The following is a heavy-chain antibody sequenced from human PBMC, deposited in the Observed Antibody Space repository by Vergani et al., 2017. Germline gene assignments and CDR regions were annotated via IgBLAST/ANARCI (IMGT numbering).Heavy chain of an antibody. Sequence: QVQLVQSGAEVKKPGSSVKVSCKASGGTFSSYAISWVRQAPGQGLEWMGGIIPIFGTANYAQKFQGRVTITADESTSTAYMELSSLRSEDTAVYYCARDRIAYCGGDCYSPDAFDIWGQGTMVTVSS. D-gene: IGHD2-21*02. CDR2: IIPIFGTA. V-gene: IGHV1-69*01. CDR3: ARDRIAYCGGDCYSPDAFDI. CDR1: GGTFSSYA. J-gene: IGHJ3*02.